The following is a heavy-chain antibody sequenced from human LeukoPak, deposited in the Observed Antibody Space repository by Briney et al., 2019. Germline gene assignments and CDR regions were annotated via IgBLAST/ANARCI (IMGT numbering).Heavy chain of an antibody. J-gene: IGHJ1*01. CDR2: IFYSGTN. V-gene: IGHV4-39*07. CDR1: GGSINTDNSY. Sequence: SETLSLTCTVSGGSINTDNSYWAWIRQPPGKGLEWIASIFYSGTNYQNPSLKSRVTISVDTSKSQFSLRLYSVTAADTAVYYCAKGLDYYGSGSYQHWGQGTLVTVSS. CDR3: AKGLDYYGSGSYQH. D-gene: IGHD3-10*01.